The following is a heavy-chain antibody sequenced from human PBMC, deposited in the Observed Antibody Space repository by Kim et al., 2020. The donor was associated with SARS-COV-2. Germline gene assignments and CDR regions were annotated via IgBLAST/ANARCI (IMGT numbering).Heavy chain of an antibody. D-gene: IGHD6-6*01. J-gene: IGHJ4*02. Sequence: LKSRVTISVDTSKNQFSLKLSSVTAADTAVYYCARDFLGVIAARPGVFDYWGQGTLVTVSS. CDR3: ARDFLGVIAARPGVFDY. V-gene: IGHV4-39*07.